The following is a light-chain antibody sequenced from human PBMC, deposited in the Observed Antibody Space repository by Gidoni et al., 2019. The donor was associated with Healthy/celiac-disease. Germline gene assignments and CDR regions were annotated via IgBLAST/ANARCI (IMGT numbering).Light chain of an antibody. J-gene: IGKJ1*01. CDR3: QQFKT. Sequence: DIQMTQSTSTLSASVGDRVTITCRASQSISSWLAWSQQKPGKDPKLLIYTASSLESGDPSRFRGSGSGTEFTLIISSLQPDDFATYYCQQFKTFGQGTKVEIK. CDR2: TAS. CDR1: QSISSW. V-gene: IGKV1-5*03.